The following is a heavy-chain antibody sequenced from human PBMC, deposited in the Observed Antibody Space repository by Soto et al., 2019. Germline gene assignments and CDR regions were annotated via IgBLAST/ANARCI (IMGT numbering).Heavy chain of an antibody. J-gene: IGHJ4*02. CDR1: GYTSARYG. CDR3: ASSRDGGSGSYFDH. D-gene: IGHD1-26*01. V-gene: IGHV1-18*01. CDR2: ISTHSGNT. Sequence: QVHLMQSGAEVRKPGASVKVSCKASGYTSARYGVTSVRQAPGQGLEWLGWISTHSGNTNYAQKLQGRISVTIDRSTSTAYMELRSLTSDDTAIYYCASSRDGGSGSYFDHWGQGTLVSVSS.